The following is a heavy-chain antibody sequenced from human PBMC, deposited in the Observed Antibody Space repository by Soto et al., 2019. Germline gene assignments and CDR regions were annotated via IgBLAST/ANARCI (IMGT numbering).Heavy chain of an antibody. CDR1: GFTFSTYW. Sequence: EVQLVESGGGLVQPGGSLRLSCAASGFTFSTYWMHWVRQAPGKGLVWVSRINIDGSTTSYADSVKGRFTISRDNAKNTLYLQMNSLRDDDTAVYYCARVRNGDWYFDNWGQGTLVTISS. J-gene: IGHJ4*02. D-gene: IGHD4-17*01. CDR3: ARVRNGDWYFDN. V-gene: IGHV3-74*01. CDR2: INIDGSTT.